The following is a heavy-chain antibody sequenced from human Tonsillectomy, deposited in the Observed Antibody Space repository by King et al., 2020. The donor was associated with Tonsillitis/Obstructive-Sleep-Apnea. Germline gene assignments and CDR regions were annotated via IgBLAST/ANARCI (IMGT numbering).Heavy chain of an antibody. CDR2: IYYSGST. J-gene: IGHJ6*03. D-gene: IGHD6-13*01. Sequence: VQLQESGPGLVKPSETLSLTCTVSGGSINSYYWSWIRQPPGKGLEWIGYIYYSGSTNYNPSLKSRVTISVDTSKNQFSLKLSSVTAADTAVYYCARHGRSSWSYYYYYYMDVWGKGTTVTVSS. V-gene: IGHV4-59*08. CDR1: GGSINSYY. CDR3: ARHGRSSWSYYYYYYMDV.